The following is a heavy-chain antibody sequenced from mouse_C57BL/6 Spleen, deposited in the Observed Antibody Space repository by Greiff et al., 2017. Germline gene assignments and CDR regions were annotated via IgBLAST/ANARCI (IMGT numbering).Heavy chain of an antibody. CDR3: ARVRLLDYFDY. D-gene: IGHD2-3*01. J-gene: IGHJ2*01. CDR1: GYTFTSYW. CDR2: IDPSDSYT. V-gene: IGHV1-50*01. Sequence: QVQLQQPGAELVKPGASVKLSCKASGYTFTSYWMQWVKQRPGQGLEWIGEIDPSDSYTNYNQKFKGKATLTVDTSSSTAYMQLSSLTSEDSAVYYCARVRLLDYFDYWGQGTTLTVSS.